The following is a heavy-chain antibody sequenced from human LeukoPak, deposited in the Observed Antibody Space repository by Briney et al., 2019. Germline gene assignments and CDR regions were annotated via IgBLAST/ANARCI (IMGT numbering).Heavy chain of an antibody. Sequence: ASVKVSCKASGFTFTSSAVQWVRQARGQRLEWVGWIVVGSGNTNYAQKFQERVTITRDMSTTTAYMEVSGLRSEDTAVYYCARAGRGRTDDAFDIWGQGTMVTVSS. CDR1: GFTFTSSA. V-gene: IGHV1-58*01. D-gene: IGHD3-16*01. CDR3: ARAGRGRTDDAFDI. CDR2: IVVGSGNT. J-gene: IGHJ3*02.